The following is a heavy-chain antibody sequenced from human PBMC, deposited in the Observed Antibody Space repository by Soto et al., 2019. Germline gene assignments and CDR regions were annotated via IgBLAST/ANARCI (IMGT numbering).Heavy chain of an antibody. CDR1: GGSFSGYY. CDR3: ARGTALLWPDAFDI. CDR2: INHSGST. Sequence: SETLSLTCAVYGGSFSGYYWSWIRQPPGKGLEWIGEINHSGSTNYNPSLKSRVTISVDTSKNQFSLKLSSVTAADTAVYYCARGTALLWPDAFDIWGQGTMVTVSS. D-gene: IGHD3-16*01. V-gene: IGHV4-34*01. J-gene: IGHJ3*02.